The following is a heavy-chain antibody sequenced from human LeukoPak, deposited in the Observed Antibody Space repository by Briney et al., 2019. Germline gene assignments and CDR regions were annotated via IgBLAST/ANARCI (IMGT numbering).Heavy chain of an antibody. J-gene: IGHJ4*02. Sequence: GGSLRLSCGVSGVSFSSYAMSWVRQAPGKGLEWVSSISGSGENTYFTDSVKGRFTISRDNFKSTLYLQMNSLRAEDTAVYYCGKDRPNYYHSSGHYYRQNGDYWGQGTLVTVSS. D-gene: IGHD3-22*01. V-gene: IGHV3-23*01. CDR2: ISGSGENT. CDR3: GKDRPNYYHSSGHYYRQNGDY. CDR1: GVSFSSYA.